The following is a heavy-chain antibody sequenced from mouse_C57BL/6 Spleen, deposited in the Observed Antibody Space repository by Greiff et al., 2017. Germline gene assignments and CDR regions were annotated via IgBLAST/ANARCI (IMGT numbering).Heavy chain of an antibody. CDR1: GFTFSSYG. J-gene: IGHJ2*01. V-gene: IGHV5-6*01. CDR3: ARPHITTVNYFDY. D-gene: IGHD1-1*01. Sequence: EVQLVESGGDLVKPGGSLKLSCAASGFTFSSYGMSWVRQTPDKRLEWVATISSGGSYTYYPDSVKGRFTISRDNAKNTLYLQMSSLKSEDTAMYYCARPHITTVNYFDYWCQGTTLTVSS. CDR2: ISSGGSYT.